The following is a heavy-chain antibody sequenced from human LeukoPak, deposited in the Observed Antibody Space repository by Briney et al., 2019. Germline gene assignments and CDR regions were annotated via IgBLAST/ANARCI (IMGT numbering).Heavy chain of an antibody. J-gene: IGHJ6*03. CDR1: GFAFSSFA. Sequence: GGALRVSCAASGFAFSSFAMGWARQSPGKGLEWLSTINGGGNTTFYADSVQGRFTISRDNSKNTLYLHMDSLRPDDTAIYYCTKELHVAVAVADYYYFYMDVGGRGTAVTVSS. V-gene: IGHV3-23*01. CDR2: INGGGNTT. D-gene: IGHD6-19*01. CDR3: TKELHVAVAVADYYYFYMDV.